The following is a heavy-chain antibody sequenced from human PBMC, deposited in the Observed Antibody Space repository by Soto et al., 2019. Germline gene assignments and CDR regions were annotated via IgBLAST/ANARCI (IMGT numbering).Heavy chain of an antibody. CDR2: IMPVFGTA. Sequence: QVQLVQSGAEVKKPGSSVRVSCKVSGGSFRNYGITWVRQSPGQGLEWMGGIMPVFGTAVYAQKFQGRVTISADELTTTASLELSSLSSDDMAVYFCARARDYDLLTAREYALDVWGQGTTVTV. CDR1: GGSFRNYG. CDR3: ARARDYDLLTAREYALDV. D-gene: IGHD3-9*01. V-gene: IGHV1-69*01. J-gene: IGHJ6*02.